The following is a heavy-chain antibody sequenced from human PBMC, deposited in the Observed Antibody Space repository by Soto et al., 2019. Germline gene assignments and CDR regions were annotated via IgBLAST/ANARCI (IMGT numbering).Heavy chain of an antibody. Sequence: QVQLVQSGAEVKKPGASVKVSCKASGYTFTSYGISWVRQAPGQGLEWMGWISAYNGKTNYAQKLQGRVTMPTDTSTSTAYRELRSLRPDDTAVYYCAREVAAGTLDYWGQGTLVTVSS. CDR1: GYTFTSYG. J-gene: IGHJ4*02. CDR2: ISAYNGKT. D-gene: IGHD6-13*01. CDR3: AREVAAGTLDY. V-gene: IGHV1-18*01.